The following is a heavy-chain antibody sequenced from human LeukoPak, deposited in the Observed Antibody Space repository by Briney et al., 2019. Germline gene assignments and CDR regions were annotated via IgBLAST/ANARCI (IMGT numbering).Heavy chain of an antibody. CDR1: GFTFVNYA. Sequence: GGSLRLSCAASGFTFVNYAMSWVRQAPGKGLEWVSAVSGSGDSTHYADSVKGRFTVSRDNSKNTLDLQMKRLRAEDTAVYYCAKAKGYSYGPPYFDYWGQGTLVTVSS. D-gene: IGHD5-18*01. J-gene: IGHJ4*02. V-gene: IGHV3-23*01. CDR3: AKAKGYSYGPPYFDY. CDR2: VSGSGDST.